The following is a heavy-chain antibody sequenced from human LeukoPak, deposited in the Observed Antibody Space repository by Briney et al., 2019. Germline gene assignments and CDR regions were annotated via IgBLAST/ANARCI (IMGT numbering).Heavy chain of an antibody. D-gene: IGHD4-23*01. CDR2: TYYTSKWFN. V-gene: IGHV6-1*01. CDR1: GDSVSSNSAS. J-gene: IGHJ4*02. CDR3: ARDNDYGGYYFDY. Sequence: SQTLSHTCAISGDSVSSNSASWHWIRQSPSRGLQWLGRTYYTSKWFNDYAVSLKSRITINPDTSKNQFSLQLNSVTPEDTAVYFCARDNDYGGYYFDYWGQGTLVTVSS.